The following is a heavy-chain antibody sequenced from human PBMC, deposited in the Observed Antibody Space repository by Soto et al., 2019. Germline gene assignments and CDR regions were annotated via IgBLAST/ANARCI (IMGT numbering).Heavy chain of an antibody. J-gene: IGHJ6*03. CDR3: AKDINGDYSNYYSYMDV. Sequence: EVQLVESGGGLVQPDGSLRLSCAASGFTFDAYAMYWVRQAPGKGLERVSGISWHSGKIGYADSVKGRFTISRDHAKNSLYLQMNRLSADDTALYYCAKDINGDYSNYYSYMDVWGRGTTVTVSS. D-gene: IGHD4-17*01. V-gene: IGHV3-9*01. CDR2: ISWHSGKI. CDR1: GFTFDAYA.